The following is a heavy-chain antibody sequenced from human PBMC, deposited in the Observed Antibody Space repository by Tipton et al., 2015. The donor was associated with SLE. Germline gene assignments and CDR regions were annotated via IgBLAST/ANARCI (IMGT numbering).Heavy chain of an antibody. D-gene: IGHD2-15*01. CDR3: AGAWQGYCSGGTCYVLDY. J-gene: IGHJ4*02. Sequence: TLSLTCTVFGGSISSDYYYWCWIRQPAGKGLEWIGHISTSGIINYNPSLKSRVAMSVDTSKNQFSLKLTSVTVADTAVYYCAGAWQGYCSGGTCYVLDYWGQGTLVTVSS. V-gene: IGHV4-61*09. CDR1: GGSISSDYYY. CDR2: ISTSGII.